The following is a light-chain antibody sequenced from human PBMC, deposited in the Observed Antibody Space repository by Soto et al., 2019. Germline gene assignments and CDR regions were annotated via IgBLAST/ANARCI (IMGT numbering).Light chain of an antibody. CDR1: QSVSSEY. CDR2: GAS. Sequence: DIVLTQSPGTLSLSPGERATLSCRASQSVSSEYLAWYQQKPGQAPRVLIYGASIRATGIPERFSGGGSGTYFTLTSTRLEAEDFAVYYCQQYGSSLYTFGPGTKVDIK. J-gene: IGKJ3*01. V-gene: IGKV3-20*01. CDR3: QQYGSSLYT.